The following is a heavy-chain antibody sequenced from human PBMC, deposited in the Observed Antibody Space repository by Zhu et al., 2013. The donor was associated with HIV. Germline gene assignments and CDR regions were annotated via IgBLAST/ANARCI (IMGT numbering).Heavy chain of an antibody. CDR1: GGSISSGDYY. V-gene: IGHV4-30-4*01. J-gene: IGHJ6*02. CDR2: IYYSGST. Sequence: QVQLQESGPGLVKPSQTLSLTCTVSGGSISSGDYYWSWIRQPPGKGLEWIGYIYYSGSTYYNPSLKSRVTISVDTSKNQFSLKLSSVTAADTAVYYCARGDLTIFGVVINHYGMDVWGQGTTVTVSS. CDR3: ARGDLTIFGVVINHYGMDV. D-gene: IGHD3-3*01.